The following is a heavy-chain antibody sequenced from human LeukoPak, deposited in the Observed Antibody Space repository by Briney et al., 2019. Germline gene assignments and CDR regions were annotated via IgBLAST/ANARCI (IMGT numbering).Heavy chain of an antibody. D-gene: IGHD4/OR15-4a*01. J-gene: IGHJ3*01. CDR1: GFSLSGYW. CDR3: AGVRAGANRAFDV. Sequence: GGSLRLSCVASGFSLSGYWMHWVRQAPGEGLVWVSRIDPDDSGSSYADSVKGRFTISRDNAKNTLWLQMNSLRADDTAVYYCAGVRAGANRAFDVWGQGTVVAVSS. V-gene: IGHV3-74*01. CDR2: IDPDDSGS.